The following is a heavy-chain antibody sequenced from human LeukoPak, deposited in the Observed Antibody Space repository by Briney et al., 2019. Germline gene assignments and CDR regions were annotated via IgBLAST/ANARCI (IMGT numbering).Heavy chain of an antibody. CDR1: GGTFSSYA. V-gene: IGHV1-69*13. J-gene: IGHJ4*02. Sequence: SVKVSCKASGGTFSSYAISWVRQAPGQGLEWMGGIIPIFGTANYAQKFQGRVTITADESTSTAYMELSSLRSEGTAVYYCARSPGYSSPSGFWLVDYWGQGTLVTVSS. D-gene: IGHD6-6*01. CDR3: ARSPGYSSPSGFWLVDY. CDR2: IIPIFGTA.